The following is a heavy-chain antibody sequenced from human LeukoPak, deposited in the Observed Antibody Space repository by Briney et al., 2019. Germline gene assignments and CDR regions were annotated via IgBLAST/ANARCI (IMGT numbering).Heavy chain of an antibody. CDR1: GYTFTGYY. Sequence: ASVKVSCKASGYTFTGYYMHWVRQAPGQGLEWMGWINPNSGGTNYAQKFQGRVTMTRDMSISTAYMEVSRLTSDDTAVYYCARATIADSSTYYIDYWGLGTLVTASS. CDR2: INPNSGGT. V-gene: IGHV1-2*02. CDR3: ARATIADSSTYYIDY. D-gene: IGHD3-22*01. J-gene: IGHJ4*02.